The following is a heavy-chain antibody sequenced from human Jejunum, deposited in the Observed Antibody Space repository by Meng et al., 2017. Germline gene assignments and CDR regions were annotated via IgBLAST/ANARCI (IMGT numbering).Heavy chain of an antibody. V-gene: IGHV4-4*02. Sequence: QVQLQESGPGLVKPSGTLSLTCTVSGVSTTAPFSWTWSRQAPGKGLEWIGEVWPSGATYYNPSLSSRITISIDTSNNQFSLEVAFLTAADTAVYYCARAIRERYFDSWGQGTLVTVSS. CDR2: VWPSGAT. D-gene: IGHD1-14*01. CDR3: ARAIRERYFDS. CDR1: GVSTTAPFS. J-gene: IGHJ4*02.